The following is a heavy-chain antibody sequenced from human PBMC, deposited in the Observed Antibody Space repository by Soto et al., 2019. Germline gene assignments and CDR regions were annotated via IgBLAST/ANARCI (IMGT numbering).Heavy chain of an antibody. D-gene: IGHD4-17*01. J-gene: IGHJ4*02. CDR1: GYTFTSYD. Sequence: QVQLVQSGAEVKKPGASVKVSCKASGYTFTSYDINWVRQATGQGLEWMGWMNPNSGNTVYARKFQGRVTMTRKTSRGTAYMELSSLRSEDTAVYYCARERSYGLDYWSQGTLVTVSS. V-gene: IGHV1-8*01. CDR2: MNPNSGNT. CDR3: ARERSYGLDY.